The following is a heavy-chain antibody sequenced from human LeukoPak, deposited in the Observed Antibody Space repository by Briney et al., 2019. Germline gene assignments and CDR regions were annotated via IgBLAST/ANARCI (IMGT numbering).Heavy chain of an antibody. V-gene: IGHV3-11*04. CDR1: GFTFSDYY. J-gene: IGHJ6*03. CDR2: ISSSGSTI. CDR3: ARDHGDNWNYWAGYRYYYMDV. D-gene: IGHD1-7*01. Sequence: GGSLRLSCAASGFTFSDYYMSWIRQAPGKGLEWVSYISSSGSTIYYADSVKGRFTISRDNAKNSLYLQMNSLRAEDTAVYYCARDHGDNWNYWAGYRYYYMDVWGKGTTVTVSS.